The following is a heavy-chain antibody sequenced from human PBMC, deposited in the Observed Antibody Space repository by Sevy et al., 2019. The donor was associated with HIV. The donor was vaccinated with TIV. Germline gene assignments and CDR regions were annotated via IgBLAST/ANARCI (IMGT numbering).Heavy chain of an antibody. D-gene: IGHD1-26*01. CDR1: GFTFSTYA. Sequence: GGSLRLSCAVSGFTFSTYAMSWVRQAPGKGLEWVSGISGSGGSTFYADSVKGRFTISRDNSKHTLYLHMNSLRAEDTAVYYCAKEVHYSAGWTRPFDQWGQGILVTVSS. V-gene: IGHV3-23*01. J-gene: IGHJ4*02. CDR2: ISGSGGST. CDR3: AKEVHYSAGWTRPFDQ.